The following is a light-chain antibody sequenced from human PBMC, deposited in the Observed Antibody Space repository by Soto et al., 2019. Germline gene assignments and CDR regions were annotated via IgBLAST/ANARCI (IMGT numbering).Light chain of an antibody. V-gene: IGLV2-14*01. CDR2: DVS. J-gene: IGLJ1*01. CDR3: SSYTSSSTRV. CDR1: SSDVGGYNY. Sequence: QSALTQPASVYGSPGQSITISCTGTSSDVGGYNYVSWYQQHPGKAPKLMIYDVSNRPSGVSNRFSGSKSGNTASLTISGLQAEDEADYYCSSYTSSSTRVFGTGTKVTV.